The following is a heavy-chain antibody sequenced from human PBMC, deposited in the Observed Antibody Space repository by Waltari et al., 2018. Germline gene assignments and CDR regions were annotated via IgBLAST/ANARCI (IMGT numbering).Heavy chain of an antibody. V-gene: IGHV3-53*02. CDR3: ARDRASSWPYYYYYYMDV. CDR2: IYSGGSK. Sequence: EVQLVETGGGLIQPGGSLRLSCAASGFTVSSNYMSWVRQAPGKGLEWVSVIYSGGSKYYADSVKGRFNIARDKSKDKLYLKMNSLRAEDTAVYYCARDRASSWPYYYYYYMDVWGKGTTVTGSS. CDR1: GFTVSSNY. D-gene: IGHD6-13*01. J-gene: IGHJ6*03.